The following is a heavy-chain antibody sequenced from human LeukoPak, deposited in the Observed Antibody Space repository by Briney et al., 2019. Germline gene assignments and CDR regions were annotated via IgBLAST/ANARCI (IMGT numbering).Heavy chain of an antibody. J-gene: IGHJ4*02. CDR2: IYYSGST. CDR1: GGSISSGGYY. CDR3: ARAPGRGMTLDY. V-gene: IGHV4-31*03. D-gene: IGHD1-14*01. Sequence: PSQTLSLTRTVSGGSISSGGYYWSWIRQHPGKGLEWIGYIYYSGSTYYNPSLKSRVTISVDTSKNQFSLKLSSVTAADTAVYYCARAPGRGMTLDYWGQGTLVTVSS.